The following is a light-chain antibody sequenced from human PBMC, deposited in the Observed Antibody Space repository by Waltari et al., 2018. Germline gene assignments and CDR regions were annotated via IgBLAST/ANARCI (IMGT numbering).Light chain of an antibody. J-gene: IGLJ1*01. CDR1: RSHVGSKY. CDR2: RND. Sequence: QSVLTPPPSASGPPGQRGTLSCSGSRSHVGSKYVNGYHQLPGTAPNLLIYRNDHRPSGVPDRFSASKSGTLASLAISGLRSEDEADYYCAAWDDSLRAKFVFGTGTKVTVL. CDR3: AAWDDSLRAKFV. V-gene: IGLV1-47*01.